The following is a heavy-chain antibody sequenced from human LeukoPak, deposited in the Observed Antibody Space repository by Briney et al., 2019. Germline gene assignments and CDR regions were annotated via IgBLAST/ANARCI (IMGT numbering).Heavy chain of an antibody. D-gene: IGHD2-15*01. J-gene: IGHJ1*01. CDR1: GFTFSSCG. Sequence: GGSLRLSCAASGFTFSSCGMHWVRQAPGKGLEWVAVISYDGRNKDYADSVKGRFTISRDNSKNTLYLQMNSLRAEDTAVYYCANSGNRGSSEYFQHWGQGTLVTVSS. CDR3: ANSGNRGSSEYFQH. CDR2: ISYDGRNK. V-gene: IGHV3-30*18.